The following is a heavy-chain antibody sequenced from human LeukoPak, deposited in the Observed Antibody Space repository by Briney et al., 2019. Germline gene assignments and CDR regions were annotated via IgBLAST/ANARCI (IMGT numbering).Heavy chain of an antibody. V-gene: IGHV4-61*01. D-gene: IGHD5-12*01. Sequence: SETLSLTCTVSRGSLSGSIRSYYWSWLRQSPGKGLEWIGYISFSGSVNDNPSLRSRVTISVDTSKNQFFLSLSSVSAADTAVYYCARIPLGYSGAYYFDYWGQGTLVSVSP. CDR2: ISFSGSV. J-gene: IGHJ4*02. CDR3: ARIPLGYSGAYYFDY. CDR1: RGSLSGSIRSYY.